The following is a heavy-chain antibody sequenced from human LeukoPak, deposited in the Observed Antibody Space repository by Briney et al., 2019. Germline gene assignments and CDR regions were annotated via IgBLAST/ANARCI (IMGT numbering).Heavy chain of an antibody. CDR2: ISSYNGNT. D-gene: IGHD3-3*01. CDR3: ARTYYDFWSGYGRHFDY. J-gene: IGHJ4*02. CDR1: GYTFTSYG. Sequence: ASVKVSCKASGYTFTSYGISWVRQAPGQGLEWMGWISSYNGNTNYAQKLQGRVTMTTDTSTSTAYMELRSLRSDDTAVYYGARTYYDFWSGYGRHFDYWGQGTLVTVSS. V-gene: IGHV1-18*01.